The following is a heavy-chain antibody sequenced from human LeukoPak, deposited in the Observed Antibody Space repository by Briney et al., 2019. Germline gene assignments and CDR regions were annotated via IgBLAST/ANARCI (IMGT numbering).Heavy chain of an antibody. D-gene: IGHD6-19*01. CDR2: VNPNSGGT. J-gene: IGHJ3*02. Sequence: SAVKVSCEASGYTFTGYYMLWVRQAPGQGLEWMGWVNPNSGGTNYAQKFQGRVTMTRVTSISKAYMELSWLRSDDTAVYYCAREVAVPGVNAFDIWGQGTRVTVSS. V-gene: IGHV1-2*02. CDR1: GYTFTGYY. CDR3: AREVAVPGVNAFDI.